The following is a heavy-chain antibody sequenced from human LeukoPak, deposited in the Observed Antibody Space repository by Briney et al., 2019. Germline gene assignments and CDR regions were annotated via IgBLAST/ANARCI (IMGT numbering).Heavy chain of an antibody. J-gene: IGHJ3*02. CDR1: GGTFSSYA. CDR3: ARGRPYYYDSSGYDAFDI. D-gene: IGHD3-22*01. V-gene: IGHV1-18*01. Sequence: ASVKVSCKASGGTFSSYAISWVRQAPGQGLEWMGWISAYNGNTNYAQKLQGRVTMTTDTSTSTAYMELRSLRSDDTAVYYCARGRPYYYDSSGYDAFDIWGQGTMVTVSS. CDR2: ISAYNGNT.